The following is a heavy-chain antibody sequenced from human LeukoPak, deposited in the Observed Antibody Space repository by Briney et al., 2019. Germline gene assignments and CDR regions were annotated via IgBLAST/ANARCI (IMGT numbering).Heavy chain of an antibody. D-gene: IGHD4-23*01. Sequence: GGSLRHSCAASGFTFSSSPMSWVRQAPGKGLEWVSGISSSGGDTPYADSVKGRFTISRDNSKNTLYLQMNSLRAEDTAVYFCARKNSGPQPFDYWGQGTLVTVSS. CDR1: GFTFSSSP. J-gene: IGHJ4*02. CDR3: ARKNSGPQPFDY. CDR2: ISSSGGDT. V-gene: IGHV3-23*01.